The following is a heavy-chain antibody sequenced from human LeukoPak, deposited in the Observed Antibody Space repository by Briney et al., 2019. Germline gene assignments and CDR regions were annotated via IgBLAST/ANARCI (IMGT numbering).Heavy chain of an antibody. V-gene: IGHV3-21*01. D-gene: IGHD3-3*01. CDR2: ISSSSSYI. J-gene: IGHJ3*02. CDR1: GFTFSSYG. Sequence: PGGSLRLSCAASGFTFSSYGMHWVRQAPGKGLEWVSSISSSSSYIYYADSVKGRFTISRDNAKNSLYLQMNSLRAEDTAVYYCARDPPTYDFWSGYYLGRAFDIWGQGTMVTVSS. CDR3: ARDPPTYDFWSGYYLGRAFDI.